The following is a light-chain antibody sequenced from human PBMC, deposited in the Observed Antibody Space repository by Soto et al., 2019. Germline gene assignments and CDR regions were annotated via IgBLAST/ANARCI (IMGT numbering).Light chain of an antibody. CDR3: QQYGSSLLT. CDR2: GAS. V-gene: IGKV3-20*01. J-gene: IGKJ1*01. CDR1: QSVSSSY. Sequence: EIVLTQSPGTLSLSPGERATLSCRASQSVSSSYLAWYQQKPGQAPRLLIYGASSRATGIPDRFSGSGSGTDFTLTIRRLEPEDFAVYYCQQYGSSLLTFGQGTKVEIK.